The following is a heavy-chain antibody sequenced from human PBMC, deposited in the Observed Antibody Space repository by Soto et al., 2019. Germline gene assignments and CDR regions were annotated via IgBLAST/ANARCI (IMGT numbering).Heavy chain of an antibody. J-gene: IGHJ4*02. V-gene: IGHV1-69*01. CDR2: IIPVFGTL. D-gene: IGHD3-16*01. Sequence: QVQLVQSGAEVKKPGSSVRVSCKPSGGTFSSYAVNWVRQAPGQGLEWVGGIIPVFGTLNYAQKFQGRVTITADDSTNTSYMELSSLSSEDTAVYYCARVLKGALRQLWPLADWGQGTLVTVSS. CDR1: GGTFSSYA. CDR3: ARVLKGALRQLWPLAD.